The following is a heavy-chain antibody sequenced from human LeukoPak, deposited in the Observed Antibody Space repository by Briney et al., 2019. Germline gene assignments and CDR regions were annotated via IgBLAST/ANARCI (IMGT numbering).Heavy chain of an antibody. V-gene: IGHV1-2*02. CDR3: ARDGDIVVVPAAKWVKDLYYMDV. J-gene: IGHJ6*03. Sequence: ASVKVSCKASGYTFTGYYMHWVRQAPGQGLEWMGWINPNSGGTNYAQKFQGRVTMTRDTSISTAYMELSRLRSDDTAVYYCARDGDIVVVPAAKWVKDLYYMDVWGKGTTVTVSS. CDR2: INPNSGGT. D-gene: IGHD2-2*01. CDR1: GYTFTGYY.